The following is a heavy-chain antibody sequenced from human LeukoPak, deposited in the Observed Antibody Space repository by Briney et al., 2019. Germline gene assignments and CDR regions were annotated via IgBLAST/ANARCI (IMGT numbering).Heavy chain of an antibody. CDR2: ISGSSGGT. Sequence: GGSLRLSCAASGFTFSSYAMSWVRQAPGKGLEWVSAISGSSGGTYYADSVKGRFTISRDNSKNTLYLQMNSLRAEDTAVYYCAKAARFVFYYGMDVWGQGTTVTVSS. V-gene: IGHV3-23*01. CDR1: GFTFSSYA. J-gene: IGHJ6*02. CDR3: AKAARFVFYYGMDV. D-gene: IGHD3-16*01.